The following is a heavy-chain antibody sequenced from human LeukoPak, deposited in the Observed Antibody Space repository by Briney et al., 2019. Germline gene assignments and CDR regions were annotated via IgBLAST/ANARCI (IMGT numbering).Heavy chain of an antibody. Sequence: PGGSLRLSCAASGFTFSSYAMHWVRQAPGKGLEWVAVISYDGSNKYYADSVKGRFTISRDNSKNTLYLQMNSLRAEDTAVYYCAKGAYDSSGYYYVNYYGMDVWGQGTTVTVSS. CDR1: GFTFSSYA. D-gene: IGHD3-22*01. J-gene: IGHJ6*02. CDR2: ISYDGSNK. V-gene: IGHV3-30-3*01. CDR3: AKGAYDSSGYYYVNYYGMDV.